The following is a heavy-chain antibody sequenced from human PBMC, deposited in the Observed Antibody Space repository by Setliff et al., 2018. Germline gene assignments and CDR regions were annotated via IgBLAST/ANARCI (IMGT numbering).Heavy chain of an antibody. D-gene: IGHD6-13*01. CDR2: INHSGST. V-gene: IGHV4-34*01. J-gene: IGHJ3*02. CDR1: GGSFSGYY. CDR3: ASRLRRIAATGRRAFDI. Sequence: SETLSLTCAVYGGSFSGYYWSWIRQPPGKGLEWIGEINHSGSTNYNPSLKSRVTISVDTSKNQFSLKLSSVTAADTAVYYCASRLRRIAATGRRAFDIWGQGTMVTVSS.